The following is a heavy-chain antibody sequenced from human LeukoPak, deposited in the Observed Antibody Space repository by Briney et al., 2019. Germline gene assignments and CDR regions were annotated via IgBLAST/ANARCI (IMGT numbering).Heavy chain of an antibody. CDR3: ARENTLVRGTRNPFDY. J-gene: IGHJ4*02. CDR1: GDSVSSNDAA. CDR2: TFYRSKWYY. V-gene: IGHV6-1*01. Sequence: SQTLSLTCAISGDSVSSNDAAWNWIRQSPSRGLEWLGRTFYRSKWYYDSAVSVKSRITINPDASKNQFSLQLDSVTPEDTAVYYCARENTLVRGTRNPFDYWGRGTLVTVSS. D-gene: IGHD3-10*01.